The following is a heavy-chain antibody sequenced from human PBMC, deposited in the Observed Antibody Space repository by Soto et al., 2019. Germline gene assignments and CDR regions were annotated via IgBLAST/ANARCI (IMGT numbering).Heavy chain of an antibody. J-gene: IGHJ3*01. Sequence: SQTLSLTCAISGDSVSRNSVAWNWIRQSPSRGLEWLGRTYYTSTWYNDYAVSVKSRITIKPDTSKNQVSLQLNSVTPEDTAVYYCAREFRNAFDFWGQGTMVTV. CDR2: TYYTSTWYN. CDR3: AREFRNAFDF. CDR1: GDSVSRNSVA. V-gene: IGHV6-1*01.